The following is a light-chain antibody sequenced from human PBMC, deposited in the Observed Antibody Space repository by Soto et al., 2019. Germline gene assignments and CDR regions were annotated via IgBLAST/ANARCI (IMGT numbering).Light chain of an antibody. V-gene: IGKV2-40*01. CDR1: QSLLDSDDGNTY. Sequence: DIVMTQTPLSLPVTPGEPASISCRSSQSLLDSDDGNTYLDWYLQKPGQSPQLWIYTLSYRASGVPDRFSGSGSGTDFTLKISRVEAEDVGVFYCMQRIEFPWTFGQGTKVEIK. CDR3: MQRIEFPWT. J-gene: IGKJ1*01. CDR2: TLS.